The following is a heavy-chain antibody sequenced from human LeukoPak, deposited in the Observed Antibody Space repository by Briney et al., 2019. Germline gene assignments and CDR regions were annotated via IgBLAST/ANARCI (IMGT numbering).Heavy chain of an antibody. J-gene: IGHJ5*02. CDR2: INHSGST. Sequence: SETLSLTCAVHGGSFSGYYWSWIRQPPGKGLEWIGEINHSGSTNYNPSLKSRVTISVDTSKNQFSLKLSSVTAADTAVYYCARGSDITIFGVVIMANWFDPWGQGTLVTVSS. D-gene: IGHD3-3*01. V-gene: IGHV4-34*01. CDR1: GGSFSGYY. CDR3: ARGSDITIFGVVIMANWFDP.